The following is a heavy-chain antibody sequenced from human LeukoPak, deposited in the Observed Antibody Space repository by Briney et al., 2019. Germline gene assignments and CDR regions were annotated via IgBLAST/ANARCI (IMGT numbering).Heavy chain of an antibody. CDR3: AKDGVRVAFLSPRDYIWGSYRLGYFDY. J-gene: IGHJ4*02. CDR2: ISGSGGST. D-gene: IGHD3-16*02. V-gene: IGHV3-23*01. CDR1: GFTFSSYA. Sequence: GGSLRLSCAASGFTFSSYAMSWVRQAPGKGLEWVSAISGSGGSTYYADSVKGRFTISRDNSKNTLYLQMNSLRAEDTAVYYCAKDGVRVAFLSPRDYIWGSYRLGYFDYWGQGTLVTVSS.